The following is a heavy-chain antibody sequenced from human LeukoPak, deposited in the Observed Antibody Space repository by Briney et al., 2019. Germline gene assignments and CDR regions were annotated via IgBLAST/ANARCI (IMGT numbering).Heavy chain of an antibody. CDR3: ARVGYYDSSGDD. CDR1: GGSISSYY. D-gene: IGHD3-22*01. J-gene: IGHJ4*02. CDR2: IYYSGST. Sequence: SETLSLTCTVSGGSISSYYWSWIRQPPGKGLEWIGYIYYSGSTNYNPSLKSRVTISVDTSKNQFSLKLSPVTAADTAVYYCARVGYYDSSGDDWGQGTLVTVSS. V-gene: IGHV4-59*01.